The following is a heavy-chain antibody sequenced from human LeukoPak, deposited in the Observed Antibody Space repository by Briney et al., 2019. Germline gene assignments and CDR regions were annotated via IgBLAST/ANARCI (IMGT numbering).Heavy chain of an antibody. CDR1: GFSFSNYW. V-gene: IGHV3-7*03. CDR2: AKQDGSET. J-gene: IGHJ4*02. Sequence: PGGSLRLSCAASGFSFSNYWMSWVRQAPGKGLEWVGHAKQDGSETYYVDSVKGRFTVSRDYAKNTLYLQMNSLRAEDTAVYYCAKLGVITRGFDYWGQGTLVTVSS. CDR3: AKLGVITRGFDY. D-gene: IGHD3-22*01.